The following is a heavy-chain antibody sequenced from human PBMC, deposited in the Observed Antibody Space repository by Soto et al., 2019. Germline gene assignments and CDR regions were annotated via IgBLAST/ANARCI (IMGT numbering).Heavy chain of an antibody. V-gene: IGHV1-18*01. D-gene: IGHD1-26*01. CDR3: ARLVGPTSSDNWFDP. CDR2: VSGYNGHT. CDR1: GYTFFSYG. Sequence: QVKLEQSGAEVKKPGASVKVSCKASGYTFFSYGITWVRQAPGQGLEWMGWVSGYNGHTNYAQKFQGRVTMTRDISTTTAYMELRNLRSDDTAVYYCARLVGPTSSDNWFDPWGQGPLVTVS. J-gene: IGHJ5*02.